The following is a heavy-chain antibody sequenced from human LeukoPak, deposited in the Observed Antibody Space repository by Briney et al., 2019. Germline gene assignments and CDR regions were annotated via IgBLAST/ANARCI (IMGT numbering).Heavy chain of an antibody. V-gene: IGHV1-8*01. CDR1: GYRFTSYD. Sequence: GASVKVSCKTSGYRFTSYDISWARQATGQGLQWMGRMTPSSGSAEYAQRFQGRVTLTRDTASGTAYLELRSLSADDTVIYYCAQEGPLFVLDYWGQGTRVAVSS. D-gene: IGHD6-6*01. CDR3: AQEGPLFVLDY. CDR2: MTPSSGSA. J-gene: IGHJ4*02.